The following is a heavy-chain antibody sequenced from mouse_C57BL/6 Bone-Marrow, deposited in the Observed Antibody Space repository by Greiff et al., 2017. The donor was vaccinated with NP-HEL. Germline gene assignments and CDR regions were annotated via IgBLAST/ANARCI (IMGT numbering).Heavy chain of an antibody. D-gene: IGHD1-1*01. CDR1: GFSLTSYA. CDR2: IWTGGGT. CDR3: ARANYYGSSYGYWYFDV. J-gene: IGHJ1*03. Sequence: VKLMESGPGLVAPSQSLSITCTVSGFSLTSYAISWVRQPPGKGLEWLGVIWTGGGTNYNSALKSRLSISKDNSKSQVFLKMNSLQTDDTARYYCARANYYGSSYGYWYFDVWGTGTTVTVSS. V-gene: IGHV2-9-1*01.